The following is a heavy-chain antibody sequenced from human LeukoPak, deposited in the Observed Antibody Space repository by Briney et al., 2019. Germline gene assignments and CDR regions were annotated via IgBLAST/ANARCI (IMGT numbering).Heavy chain of an antibody. Sequence: NPSETLTLSCAASGFTFSSYSMNWVRQAPGKGLEWVSSISSSSSYIYYADSVKGRFTISRDNSKNTLYLQMNSLRAEDTAVYYCAKDGAMVRGAPYYYYYMDVWGQGTTGT. CDR1: GFTFSSYS. J-gene: IGHJ6*03. D-gene: IGHD3-10*01. CDR2: ISSSSSYI. V-gene: IGHV3-21*01. CDR3: AKDGAMVRGAPYYYYYMDV.